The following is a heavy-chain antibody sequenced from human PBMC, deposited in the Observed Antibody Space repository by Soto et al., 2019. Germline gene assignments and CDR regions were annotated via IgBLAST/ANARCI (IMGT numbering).Heavy chain of an antibody. J-gene: IGHJ5*02. CDR3: ARRGSYDWFDP. CDR1: GGSISSYY. D-gene: IGHD1-26*01. V-gene: IGHV4-59*08. CDR2: IYYSGST. Sequence: SETLSLTCTVSGGSISSYYWSWIRQPPGKGLEWIGYIYYSGSTNYNPSLKSRVTISVDTSKNQFSLKLSSVTAADTAVYYCARRGSYDWFDPWGQGTLVTVSS.